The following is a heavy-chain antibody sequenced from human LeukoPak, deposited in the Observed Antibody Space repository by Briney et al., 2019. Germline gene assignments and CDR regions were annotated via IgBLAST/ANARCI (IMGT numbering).Heavy chain of an antibody. J-gene: IGHJ5*02. V-gene: IGHV1-8*01. CDR3: ARGKTYYFDP. D-gene: IGHD3-10*01. CDR1: GYIFTSYD. Sequence: GASVKVSCKSCGYIFTSYDINWVRQATGQGLEWMGWMNPNSGNTGYAQRFQGRVTMTRNTSISTAYMELSSLRSEDTAVYYCARGKTYYFDPWGQGTLVTVSS. CDR2: MNPNSGNT.